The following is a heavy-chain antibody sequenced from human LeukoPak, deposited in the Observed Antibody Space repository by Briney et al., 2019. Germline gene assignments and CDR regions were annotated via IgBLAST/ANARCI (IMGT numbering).Heavy chain of an antibody. J-gene: IGHJ6*02. V-gene: IGHV3-21*01. CDR2: ISSSSSYK. Sequence: PGGALRLSCAASGFTFSRYRMNWVRQAPGKGLEGVSSISSSSSYKYYADSVKGGFTISRDNAKNSLYLQMNSLRAEDTAVYYCARYNFWSGSRYGMDVWGQGTTVTVSS. CDR1: GFTFSRYR. D-gene: IGHD3-3*01. CDR3: ARYNFWSGSRYGMDV.